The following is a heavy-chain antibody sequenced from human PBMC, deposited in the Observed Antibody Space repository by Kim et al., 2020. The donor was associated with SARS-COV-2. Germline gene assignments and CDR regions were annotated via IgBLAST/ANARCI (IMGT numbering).Heavy chain of an antibody. D-gene: IGHD1-26*01. Sequence: GGSLRLSCAASGFTFSSYGMHWVRQAPGKGLEWVAVISYDGSNKYYADSVKGRFTISRDNSKNTLYLQMNSLRAEDTAVYYCAKDAWELPDAFDIWGQGT. V-gene: IGHV3-30*18. CDR1: GFTFSSYG. J-gene: IGHJ3*02. CDR3: AKDAWELPDAFDI. CDR2: ISYDGSNK.